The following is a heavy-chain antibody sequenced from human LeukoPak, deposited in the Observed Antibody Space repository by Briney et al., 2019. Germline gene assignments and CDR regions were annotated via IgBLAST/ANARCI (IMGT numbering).Heavy chain of an antibody. CDR3: ARQSSSFYYMDV. CDR1: GYTFTSYD. CDR2: MNPNSGNT. J-gene: IGHJ6*03. V-gene: IGHV1-8*03. D-gene: IGHD6-6*01. Sequence: ASVKVSCKASGYTFTSYDINWVRQATGQGLEWMGWMNPNSGNTGYAQKFQGRVTITRNTSISTAYMELSSLRSEDTAVYYCARQSSSFYYMDVWGKGTTVTVSS.